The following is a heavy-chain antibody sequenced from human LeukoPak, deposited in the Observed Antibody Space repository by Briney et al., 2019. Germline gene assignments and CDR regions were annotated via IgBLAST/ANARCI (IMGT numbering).Heavy chain of an antibody. CDR1: GYTFTSYD. Sequence: ASVKVSCKAPGYTFTSYDINWVRQATGQGLEWMGWMNPNSGNTGYAQKFQGRVTMTRNTSISTAYMELSSLRSEDTAVYYCARGTSPVYYYYGMDVWGQGTTVTVSS. J-gene: IGHJ6*02. D-gene: IGHD2-2*01. CDR3: ARGTSPVYYYYGMDV. CDR2: MNPNSGNT. V-gene: IGHV1-8*01.